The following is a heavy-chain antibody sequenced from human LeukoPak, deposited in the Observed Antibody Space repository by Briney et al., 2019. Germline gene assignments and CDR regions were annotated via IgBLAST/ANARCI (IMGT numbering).Heavy chain of an antibody. CDR1: GFTLSSYW. CDR2: INSDGSST. Sequence: GGSLRLSCAASGFTLSSYWMHWVRQAPGKGLVWVSRINSDGSSTSYADSVKGRFTISRDNAKNTLYLQMNSLRAEDTAVYYCASAHYSDTRCFDYWGQGTVVTVSS. J-gene: IGHJ4*02. D-gene: IGHD3-22*01. V-gene: IGHV3-74*01. CDR3: ASAHYSDTRCFDY.